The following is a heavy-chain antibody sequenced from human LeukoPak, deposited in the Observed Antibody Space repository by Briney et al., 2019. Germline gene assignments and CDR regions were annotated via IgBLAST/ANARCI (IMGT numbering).Heavy chain of an antibody. CDR1: GGSVSSSNYY. J-gene: IGHJ4*02. D-gene: IGHD6-13*01. CDR3: ARVSVAGTGPDY. Sequence: SETLSLTCTVSGGSVSSSNYYWSWIRQPPGKGLERVGFFSYNVHSDYNPSLKSRVTISVDTSKNQFSLRLSSVTAADTAIYYCARVSVAGTGPDYWGQGTQVTVSS. CDR2: FSYNVHS. V-gene: IGHV4-61*01.